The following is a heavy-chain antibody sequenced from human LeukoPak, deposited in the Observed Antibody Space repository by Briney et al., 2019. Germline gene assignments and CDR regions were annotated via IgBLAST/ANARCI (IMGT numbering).Heavy chain of an antibody. Sequence: SETLSLTCSISGGSVSSGDYYWNWIRQPPGKGLEWVGYIYYSGSTNYNPSLKSRLSISVDRSKNQFSLKLKSVTAADTAVYYCARDNSALDYWGHGTLVTVSS. V-gene: IGHV4-61*08. CDR2: IYYSGST. D-gene: IGHD2-21*01. CDR3: ARDNSALDY. J-gene: IGHJ4*01. CDR1: GGSVSSGDYY.